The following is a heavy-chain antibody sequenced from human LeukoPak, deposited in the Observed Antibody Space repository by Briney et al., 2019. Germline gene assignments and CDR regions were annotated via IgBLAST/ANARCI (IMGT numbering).Heavy chain of an antibody. Sequence: GGSLRLSCAASGFTFSSYGMHWVRQAPGKGLEWVAFIRYDGSNKYYADSVKGRFTISRDNSKNTLYLQMNSLRAEDTAVYYCAEVFFRYCSSTSCPLFDYWGQGTLVTVSS. V-gene: IGHV3-30*02. D-gene: IGHD2-2*01. J-gene: IGHJ4*02. CDR1: GFTFSSYG. CDR2: IRYDGSNK. CDR3: AEVFFRYCSSTSCPLFDY.